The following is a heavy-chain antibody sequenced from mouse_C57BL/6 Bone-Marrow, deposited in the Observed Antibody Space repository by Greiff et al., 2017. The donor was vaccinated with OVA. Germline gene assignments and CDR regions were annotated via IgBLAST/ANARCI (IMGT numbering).Heavy chain of an antibody. J-gene: IGHJ3*01. CDR2: IYPGSGNT. D-gene: IGHD5-5*01. CDR3: ARPSYLTWFAY. Sequence: VQLQQSGAELVRPGASVKLSCKASGYTFPDYYINWVKQRPGQGLEWIARIYPGSGNTYYNEKFKGKATLTAEKSSSTAYMQLSSLTSEDSAVYFCARPSYLTWFAYWGQGTLVTVSA. V-gene: IGHV1-76*01. CDR1: GYTFPDYY.